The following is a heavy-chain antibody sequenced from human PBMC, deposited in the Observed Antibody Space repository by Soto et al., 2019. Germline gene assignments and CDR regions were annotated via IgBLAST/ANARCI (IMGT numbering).Heavy chain of an antibody. Sequence: GASVKVSCKASGYTFTVYPMHWVLQAPGQRLEWMGRINAGNGDTKYSQKFQGRVTITRDTSASTVYMEVSSLRSEDTAVYDCARDGGSYSLHCWGLGTLVTVAS. CDR2: INAGNGDT. D-gene: IGHD1-26*01. J-gene: IGHJ4*02. V-gene: IGHV1-3*01. CDR3: ARDGGSYSLHC. CDR1: GYTFTVYP.